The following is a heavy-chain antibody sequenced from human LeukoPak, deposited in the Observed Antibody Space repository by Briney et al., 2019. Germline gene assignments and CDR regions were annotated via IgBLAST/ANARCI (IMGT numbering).Heavy chain of an antibody. CDR2: FDPEDGET. CDR3: ATEVTTPYYFDY. J-gene: IGHJ4*02. Sequence: ASVKVSCKVSGYTLTELSMHWVRQAPGKGLEWMGGFDPEDGETIYAQKFQGRVTMTEDTSTDTAHMELSSLRSEDTAVYYCATEVTTPYYFDYWGQGTLVTVSS. CDR1: GYTLTELS. V-gene: IGHV1-24*01. D-gene: IGHD4-17*01.